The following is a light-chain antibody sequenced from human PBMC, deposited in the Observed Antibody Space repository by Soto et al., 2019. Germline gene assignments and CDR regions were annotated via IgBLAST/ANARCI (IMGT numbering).Light chain of an antibody. CDR3: QQYGSSPRT. CDR2: GAS. J-gene: IGKJ1*01. Sequence: EIVLTQSPGTLSLAQGERATLSCRAGQSISSSYLAWYQQKPGQAPRLLIYGASTRATGIPDRFSGSGSGTDLTLTISRLESEDFAVYYCQQYGSSPRTFGQGPKVDIK. CDR1: QSISSSY. V-gene: IGKV3-20*01.